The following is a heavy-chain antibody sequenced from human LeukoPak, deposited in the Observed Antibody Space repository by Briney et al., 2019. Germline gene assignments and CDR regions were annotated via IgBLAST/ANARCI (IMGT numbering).Heavy chain of an antibody. CDR2: ISAYNGNT. CDR3: ARVGADSNNLYYYYYGMDV. Sequence: ASVKVSCKASGYTFTSYGISWVRQAPGQGLEWMGWISAYNGNTNYAQKLQGRVTMTTDTSTSTAYMELRSLRSDDTAVYYCARVGADSNNLYYYYYGMDVWGQGTTVTVSS. V-gene: IGHV1-18*01. CDR1: GYTFTSYG. D-gene: IGHD4-11*01. J-gene: IGHJ6*02.